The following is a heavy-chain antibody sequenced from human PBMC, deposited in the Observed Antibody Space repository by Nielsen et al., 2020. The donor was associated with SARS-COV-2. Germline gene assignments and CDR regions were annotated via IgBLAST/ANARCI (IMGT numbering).Heavy chain of an antibody. J-gene: IGHJ4*02. D-gene: IGHD6-19*01. V-gene: IGHV3-33*01. CDR2: IWYDGSNK. CDR1: GFTFSSYG. Sequence: GESLKISWAASGFTFSSYGMHWVRQAPGKGLEWVAVIWYDGSNKYYADSVKGRFTISRDNSKNTLYLQMNSLRAEDTAVYYCARDDGSGCDYWGQGTLVTVSS. CDR3: ARDDGSGCDY.